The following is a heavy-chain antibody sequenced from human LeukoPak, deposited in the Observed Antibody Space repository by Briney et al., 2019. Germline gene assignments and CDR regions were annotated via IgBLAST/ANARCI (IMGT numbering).Heavy chain of an antibody. D-gene: IGHD2-2*01. CDR2: IGGSDAAT. V-gene: IGHV3-23*01. Sequence: GGSLRLSCAASGFTFSNYPMKWVRQAPGKGLEWVSTIGGSDAATHYADSVKGRFTISRGNAKNSLFLQMNSLRAEDTALYYCAKDYCSSTTCYYNYWGQGTLVTVSS. CDR3: AKDYCSSTTCYYNY. J-gene: IGHJ4*02. CDR1: GFTFSNYP.